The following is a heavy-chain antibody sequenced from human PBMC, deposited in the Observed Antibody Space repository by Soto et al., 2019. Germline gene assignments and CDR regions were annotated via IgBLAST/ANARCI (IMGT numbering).Heavy chain of an antibody. Sequence: QVQLVQSGAEVKKPGSSVKVSCKASGGTFSSYAISWVRQAPGQGLEWMGGIIPIFGTANYAQKFQGRVTITADESTRTAYMELSSLRSEDTAVYYCASREGFTWVRGCTRGYYYYYGMDVWGQGTTVTVSS. J-gene: IGHJ6*02. V-gene: IGHV1-69*01. D-gene: IGHD3-10*01. CDR3: ASREGFTWVRGCTRGYYYYYGMDV. CDR1: GGTFSSYA. CDR2: IIPIFGTA.